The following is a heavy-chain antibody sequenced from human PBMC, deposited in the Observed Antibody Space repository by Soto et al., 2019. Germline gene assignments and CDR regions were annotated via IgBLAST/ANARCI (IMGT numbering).Heavy chain of an antibody. Sequence: QVQLVQSGAEVKKPGASVKVSCKASGYTFTGYYMHWVRQAPGQGLEWMGWINPNSGGTNYAQKFQGWVTMTRDTSISTASMELSRLRSDDTAVYYCAREVAAAGRGGRSGWFDPWGQGTLVTVSS. V-gene: IGHV1-2*04. CDR2: INPNSGGT. CDR3: AREVAAAGRGGRSGWFDP. J-gene: IGHJ5*02. D-gene: IGHD6-13*01. CDR1: GYTFTGYY.